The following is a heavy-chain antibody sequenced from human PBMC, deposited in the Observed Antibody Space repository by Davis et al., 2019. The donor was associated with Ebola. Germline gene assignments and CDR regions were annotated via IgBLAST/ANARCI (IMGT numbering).Heavy chain of an antibody. Sequence: MPGGSLRLSCTVSGGSISSYYWSWIRQPPGKGLEWIGYIYYSGSTYYNPSLKSRVTISVDTSKNQFSLKLSSVTAADTAVYYCARARAYYYDSSGYRSYWYFDLWGRGTLVTVSS. CDR2: IYYSGST. CDR3: ARARAYYYDSSGYRSYWYFDL. V-gene: IGHV4-59*08. J-gene: IGHJ2*01. D-gene: IGHD3-22*01. CDR1: GGSISSYY.